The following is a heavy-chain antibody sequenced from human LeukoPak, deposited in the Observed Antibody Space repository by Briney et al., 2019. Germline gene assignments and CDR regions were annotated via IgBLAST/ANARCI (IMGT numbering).Heavy chain of an antibody. Sequence: PGGSLRLSCAASGFTFRAYWMSWARQAPGKGLEWVASLNQDADREYYVDSVKGRFTISRDNAKNSLYLQIDSLRVEDTAVYYCARATTASARDHWGQGTLVTVSS. V-gene: IGHV3-7*01. D-gene: IGHD1-14*01. J-gene: IGHJ4*02. CDR3: ARATTASARDH. CDR1: GFTFRAYW. CDR2: LNQDADRE.